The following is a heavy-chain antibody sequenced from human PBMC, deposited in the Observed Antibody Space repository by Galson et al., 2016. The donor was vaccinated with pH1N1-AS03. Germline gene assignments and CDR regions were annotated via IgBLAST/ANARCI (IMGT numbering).Heavy chain of an antibody. D-gene: IGHD6-19*01. CDR1: GFTFTTCA. J-gene: IGHJ5*02. V-gene: IGHV3-23*01. CDR2: ISASGGST. Sequence: SLRLSCAASGFTFTTCAMTWVRQAPGKGLAWVSTISASGGSTFYADSVKGRFTISRDNSKNTLHLQMNSLRAEDAAVYYCAKDLTAVAGKWFDWFDPWGQGTLVTVSS. CDR3: AKDLTAVAGKWFDWFDP.